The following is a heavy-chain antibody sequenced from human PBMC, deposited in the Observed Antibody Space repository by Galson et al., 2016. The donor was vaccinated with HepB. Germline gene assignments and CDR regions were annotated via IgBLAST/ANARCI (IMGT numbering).Heavy chain of an antibody. CDR2: ISWNSDHV. CDR1: GFTFDAYG. D-gene: IGHD6-19*01. V-gene: IGHV3-9*01. Sequence: SLRLSCAASGFTFDAYGMHWVRQAPGKGLEYVSGISWNSDHVGYADSVTGRFTISRDNAKNSLYLQMNSLRAEDTALYYCAKVLPGGWTRGLFDYWGQGTLVIVSS. J-gene: IGHJ4*02. CDR3: AKVLPGGWTRGLFDY.